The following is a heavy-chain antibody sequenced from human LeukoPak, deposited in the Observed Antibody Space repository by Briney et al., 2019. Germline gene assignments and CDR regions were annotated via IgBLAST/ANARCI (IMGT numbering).Heavy chain of an antibody. CDR1: GFTFSSYW. CDR3: ARDWDSGSYCGLIDY. Sequence: QPGGSLRLSCAASGFTFSSYWMHWVRQSPGKGLVWVSRIKSDGSSTRYADSVKGRFTISRDNAKNTLYLQLNSLRVEDTAVYYCARDWDSGSYCGLIDYWGQGTLVTVST. D-gene: IGHD1-26*01. CDR2: IKSDGSST. V-gene: IGHV3-74*01. J-gene: IGHJ4*02.